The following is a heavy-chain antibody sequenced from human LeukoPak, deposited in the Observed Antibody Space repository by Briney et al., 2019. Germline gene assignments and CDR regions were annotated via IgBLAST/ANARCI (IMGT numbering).Heavy chain of an antibody. CDR3: ATGYSSSWDVSNYYFDY. Sequence: ASVKVSCKVSGYTLTELSMHWVQQAPGKGLEWMGGFDPEDGETIYAQKFQGRVTMTEDTSTDTAYMELSSLRSEDTAVYYCATGYSSSWDVSNYYFDYWGQGTLVTVSS. CDR2: FDPEDGET. J-gene: IGHJ4*02. D-gene: IGHD6-13*01. CDR1: GYTLTELS. V-gene: IGHV1-24*01.